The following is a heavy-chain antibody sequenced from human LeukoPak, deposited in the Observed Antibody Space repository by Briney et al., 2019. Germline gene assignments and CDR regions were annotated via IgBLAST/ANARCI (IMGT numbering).Heavy chain of an antibody. Sequence: PGGSLRLSCAASGFTFSDSWMSWVRQTPGRGLEWVANIHADGSEQYYLDSVRGRFTISRDNAKSSIYLQMNSLRDDDTAVYYCARDPYNRGGYGAFDLWGLGTTVAVSS. D-gene: IGHD3-22*01. CDR3: ARDPYNRGGYGAFDL. CDR1: GFTFSDSW. J-gene: IGHJ3*01. V-gene: IGHV3-7*01. CDR2: IHADGSEQ.